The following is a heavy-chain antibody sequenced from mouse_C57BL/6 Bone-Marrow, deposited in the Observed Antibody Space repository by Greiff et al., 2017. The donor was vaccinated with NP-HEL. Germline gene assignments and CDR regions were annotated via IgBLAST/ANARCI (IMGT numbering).Heavy chain of an antibody. CDR2: IRNKANNHAT. Sequence: EVKLVESGGGLVQPGGSMSLSCAASGFSFRHAWMDWVRQSPEQGLEWVAEIRNKANNHATYYAESVKGRFTISRDDSKSSVYLQMNRLRAEDTGIYYCTRKYSNDYAMDYWGQGTSVTVSS. CDR3: TRKYSNDYAMDY. J-gene: IGHJ4*01. D-gene: IGHD2-5*01. V-gene: IGHV6-6*01. CDR1: GFSFRHAW.